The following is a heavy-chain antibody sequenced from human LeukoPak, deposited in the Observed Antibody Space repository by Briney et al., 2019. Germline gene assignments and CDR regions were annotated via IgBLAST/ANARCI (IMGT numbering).Heavy chain of an antibody. Sequence: SVKVSCKASGFTFTSSAMQWVRQARGQRLEWIGWIVVGSGNTNYAQKFQERVTITRDMSTSTAYMELSSLRSEDTAVYYCAAIPYYYDSSGYYNFDYWGQGTLVTVSS. D-gene: IGHD3-22*01. CDR2: IVVGSGNT. CDR3: AAIPYYYDSSGYYNFDY. J-gene: IGHJ4*02. CDR1: GFTFTSSA. V-gene: IGHV1-58*02.